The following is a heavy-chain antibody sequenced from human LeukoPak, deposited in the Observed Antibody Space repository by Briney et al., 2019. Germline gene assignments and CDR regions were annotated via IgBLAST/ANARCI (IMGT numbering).Heavy chain of an antibody. J-gene: IGHJ4*02. D-gene: IGHD6-13*01. CDR2: ISSSSSYI. CDR1: GFSFSIYA. V-gene: IGHV3-21*01. Sequence: AGGSLRLSCTASGFSFSIYAMNWVRQAPGKGLEWVSSISSSSSYIYYADSVKGRFTISRDNAKNSLYLQMNSLRAEDTAVYYCARGGPAAGRFDYWGQGTLVTVSS. CDR3: ARGGPAAGRFDY.